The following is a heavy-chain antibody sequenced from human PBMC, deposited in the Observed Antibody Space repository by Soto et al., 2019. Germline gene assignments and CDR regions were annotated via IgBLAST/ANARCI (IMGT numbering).Heavy chain of an antibody. CDR2: ISGSGGST. CDR1: GFTFSSYA. J-gene: IGHJ6*03. V-gene: IGHV3-23*01. Sequence: GESLKISCAASGFTFSSYAMSWVRQAPGKGLEWVSAISGSGGSTYYADSVKGRFTISRDNSKNTLYLQMNSLRAEDTAVYYCAKAVYANYYYYYYMDVWGKGTTVTVSS. D-gene: IGHD2-8*01. CDR3: AKAVYANYYYYYYMDV.